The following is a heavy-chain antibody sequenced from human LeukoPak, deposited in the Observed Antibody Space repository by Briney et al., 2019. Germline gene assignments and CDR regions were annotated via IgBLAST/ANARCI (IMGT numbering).Heavy chain of an antibody. Sequence: PSETLSLTCTVSGDSFSSYSWSWIRQPAGKGLEWIGRMYTSGITNSNPSLKSRVTMSVDTSKNQFSLNLTSVTAADTAVYYCAREITGTRGVDYWGQGILVTVSS. CDR2: MYTSGIT. CDR1: GDSFSSYS. D-gene: IGHD1-7*01. CDR3: AREITGTRGVDY. J-gene: IGHJ4*02. V-gene: IGHV4-4*07.